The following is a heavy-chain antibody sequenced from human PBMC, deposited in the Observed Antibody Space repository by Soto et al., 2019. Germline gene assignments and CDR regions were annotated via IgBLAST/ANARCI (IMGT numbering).Heavy chain of an antibody. CDR2: IIPIFGTA. CDR1: GGTFSSYA. CDR3: ARAGVRSSSTSCYTAYYYYGMEG. Sequence: ASVKVSCKASGGTFSSYAISWVRQAPGQGLEWMGGIIPIFGTANYAQKFQGRVTITADKSTSTAYMELSSLRSEDTAVYYCARAGVRSSSTSCYTAYYYYGMEGWGQGTTVTFAS. V-gene: IGHV1-69*06. D-gene: IGHD2-2*02. J-gene: IGHJ6*02.